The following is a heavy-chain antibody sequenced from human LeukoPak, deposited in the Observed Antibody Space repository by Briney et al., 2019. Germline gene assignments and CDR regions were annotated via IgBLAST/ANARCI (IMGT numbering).Heavy chain of an antibody. CDR3: ANQKSETHSYYFDY. Sequence: PGGSLRLSCAASGFTFSYYGIHWVRQAPGKGLEWVAFIRYDGSNKYYGDSVKGRFTISRDNSKNTLYLQMNSLRAEDTAVYYCANQKSETHSYYFDYWGQGTLVTVSS. D-gene: IGHD6-6*01. CDR2: IRYDGSNK. V-gene: IGHV3-30*02. J-gene: IGHJ4*02. CDR1: GFTFSYYG.